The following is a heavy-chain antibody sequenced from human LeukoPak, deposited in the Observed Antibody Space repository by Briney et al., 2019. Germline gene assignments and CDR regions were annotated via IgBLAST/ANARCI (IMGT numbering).Heavy chain of an antibody. CDR3: ARSAGANYFDY. J-gene: IGHJ4*02. CDR2: ISYDGSNK. D-gene: IGHD6-13*01. V-gene: IGHV3-30-3*01. Sequence: GGSLRLSYAASGFTFSSYAMHWVRQAPGKGLEWVAVISYDGSNKYYADSVKGRFTISRDNSKNTLYLQMNSLRAEDTAVYYCARSAGANYFDYWGQGTLVTVSS. CDR1: GFTFSSYA.